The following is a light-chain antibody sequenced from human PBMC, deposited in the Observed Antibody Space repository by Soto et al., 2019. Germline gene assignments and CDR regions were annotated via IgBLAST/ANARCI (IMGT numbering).Light chain of an antibody. J-gene: IGKJ4*01. CDR2: GAS. CDR1: QSVSSNY. V-gene: IGKV3D-20*02. Sequence: EIVLTQSPGTLSLSPGERATLSCRASQSVSSNYLAWYQQKPGQAPRLLIYGASSRATGIPDRFSGSGSGTDFTLTISSLEPEDFAVYYCQQRTNWPPTFGGGTKVEIK. CDR3: QQRTNWPPT.